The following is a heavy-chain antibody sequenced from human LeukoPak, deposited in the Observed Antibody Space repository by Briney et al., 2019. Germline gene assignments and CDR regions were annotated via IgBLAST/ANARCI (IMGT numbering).Heavy chain of an antibody. CDR2: ISSDGSTT. Sequence: GGSLRLSCAASGFTFSSRWMHWVRRAQGKGLVWVSGISSDGSTTQYADSVRGRFTISRDNAKNTLYLQMHSLRAEDTAIYYCAKENPNQSWLLPGWGQGTLVTVSS. CDR3: AKENPNQSWLLPG. V-gene: IGHV3-74*03. CDR1: GFTFSSRW. D-gene: IGHD3-22*01. J-gene: IGHJ4*02.